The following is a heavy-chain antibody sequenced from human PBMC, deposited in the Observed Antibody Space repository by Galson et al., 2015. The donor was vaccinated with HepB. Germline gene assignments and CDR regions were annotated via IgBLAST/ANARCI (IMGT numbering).Heavy chain of an antibody. V-gene: IGHV3-23*01. CDR1: GFTFSNYA. CDR3: AKDLAPYYSDSSERWFDP. D-gene: IGHD3-22*01. J-gene: IGHJ5*02. Sequence: SLRLSCAASGFTFSNYAMNWVRQAPEKGLEWVSSVSGSGGKTYNADSVKGRFIISRDNSKNTLYLQMNSLRAEGTAVYYCAKDLAPYYSDSSERWFDPWGQGTLVTVSS. CDR2: VSGSGGKT.